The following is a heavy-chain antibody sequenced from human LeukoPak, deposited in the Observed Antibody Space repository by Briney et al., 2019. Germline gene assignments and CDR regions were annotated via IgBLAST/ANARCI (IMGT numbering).Heavy chain of an antibody. CDR3: ATPARGGSALP. J-gene: IGHJ5*02. Sequence: VQLGGSLRLSCAASGFSFSSYWMSWVRQAPGKGLEWVANIQHDGSEQYYVDSVKGRFTISRDNTKKSLFLQMNSLRAEDTAVYYCATPARGGSALPWGQGTLVTVSS. V-gene: IGHV3-7*01. CDR1: GFSFSSYW. CDR2: IQHDGSEQ. D-gene: IGHD6-19*01.